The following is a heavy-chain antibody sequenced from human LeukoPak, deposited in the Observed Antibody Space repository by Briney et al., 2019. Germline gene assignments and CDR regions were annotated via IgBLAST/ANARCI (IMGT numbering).Heavy chain of an antibody. CDR1: GFTFSDYY. CDR2: VSSSGSTI. CDR3: ARDARYYDSNYDH. D-gene: IGHD3-22*01. Sequence: GGSLRLSCAASGFTFSDYYMSWIRQAPGKGLEWVSYVSSSGSTIYYADSVKGRFTISRDNAKNSLYLQMNSLRAEDTAVYYCARDARYYDSNYDHWGQGTLVTVSS. V-gene: IGHV3-11*01. J-gene: IGHJ5*02.